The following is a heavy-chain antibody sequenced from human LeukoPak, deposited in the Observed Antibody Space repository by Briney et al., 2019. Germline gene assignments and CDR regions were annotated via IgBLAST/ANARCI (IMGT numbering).Heavy chain of an antibody. V-gene: IGHV3-53*01. CDR1: GFTVSSNY. D-gene: IGHD1-26*01. CDR2: IYSGGST. CDR3: AVNSGSYYGFDY. Sequence: GGSLRLSCAASGFTVSSNYMSWVRQAPGKGLEWVSVIYSGGSTYYADSVKGRFTISRDNSKNTLYLQMNSLRAEDTAVYYCAVNSGSYYGFDYWGQGTLVTVSS. J-gene: IGHJ4*02.